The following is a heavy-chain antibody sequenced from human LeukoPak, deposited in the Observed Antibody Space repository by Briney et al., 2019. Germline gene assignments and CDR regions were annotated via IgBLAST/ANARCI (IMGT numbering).Heavy chain of an antibody. CDR1: GGSISSYY. V-gene: IGHV4-59*12. CDR3: ARDSVAGWGMDV. J-gene: IGHJ6*02. CDR2: IYYSGST. Sequence: SETLSLTCTVSGGSISSYYWSWIRQPPGKGLEWIGSIYYSGSTYYNPSLKSRVTISVDTSKNQFSLKLSSVTAADTAVYYCARDSVAGWGMDVWGQGTTVTVSS. D-gene: IGHD6-19*01.